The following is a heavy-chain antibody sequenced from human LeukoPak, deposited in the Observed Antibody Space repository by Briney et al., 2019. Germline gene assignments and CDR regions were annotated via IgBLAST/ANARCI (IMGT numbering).Heavy chain of an antibody. D-gene: IGHD6-6*01. CDR3: ARSERGGSSSY. J-gene: IGHJ4*02. Sequence: ASAKVSCKASGYTFTSYGISWVRQAPGQGLEWMGWISPYNGNTNYAQKLQGRVTMTTDTSTSTAYMELRSLRSDDTAVYYCARSERGGSSSYWGQGTLVTVSS. CDR1: GYTFTSYG. CDR2: ISPYNGNT. V-gene: IGHV1-18*01.